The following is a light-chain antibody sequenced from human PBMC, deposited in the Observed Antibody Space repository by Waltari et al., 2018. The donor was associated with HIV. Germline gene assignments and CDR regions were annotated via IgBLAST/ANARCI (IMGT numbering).Light chain of an antibody. Sequence: SSELTQDPAVSVALGQTVSITCQGDSLRTYYASWYLQKPGQAPVLVISPIHNRPSGIPDRFSGSSSGNTASLTITGAQAEDEGDYYCNSRDRAGHHVVFGGGTKLTVL. CDR2: PIH. CDR3: NSRDRAGHHVV. V-gene: IGLV3-19*01. CDR1: SLRTYY. J-gene: IGLJ3*02.